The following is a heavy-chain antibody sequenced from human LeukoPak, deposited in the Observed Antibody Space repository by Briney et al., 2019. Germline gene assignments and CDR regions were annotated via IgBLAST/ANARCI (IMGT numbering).Heavy chain of an antibody. CDR3: ARIYSSSWFLNWFDP. CDR2: IYHSGST. Sequence: SETLSLTCAVYGGSFSGYYWSWIRQPPGKGLECIGTIYHSGSTYYNPSLKSRVTISVDTSKNQFSLKLNSVTAADTAVYYCARIYSSSWFLNWFDPWGQGTLVTVSS. D-gene: IGHD6-13*01. V-gene: IGHV4-34*01. J-gene: IGHJ5*02. CDR1: GGSFSGYY.